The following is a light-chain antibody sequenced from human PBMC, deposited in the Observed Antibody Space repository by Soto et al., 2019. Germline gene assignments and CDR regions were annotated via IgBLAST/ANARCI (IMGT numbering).Light chain of an antibody. Sequence: ESVLTQSQATLSLSPGERATLSCRASQSVGSFLAWYQQKPGQAPRLLIYDTSIRATGIPARFSGSGSGTDFTLTISSLEPEDFAVYYCQQRNSWPPTFTFGQGTRLEIK. CDR2: DTS. V-gene: IGKV3-11*01. CDR1: QSVGSF. J-gene: IGKJ5*01. CDR3: QQRNSWPPTFT.